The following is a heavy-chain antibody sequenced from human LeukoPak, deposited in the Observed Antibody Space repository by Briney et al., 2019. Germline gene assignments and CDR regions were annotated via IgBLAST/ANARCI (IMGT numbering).Heavy chain of an antibody. Sequence: GASVKVSCKASGYTFTGYYMHWVRQAPGQGLEWMGRINPNSGGTNYAQKVQGRVTMTRDKSISTAYMELSRLRSDDTAVYYCARARITMVRGVIDWFDPWGQGTLVTVSS. CDR2: INPNSGGT. V-gene: IGHV1-2*06. J-gene: IGHJ5*02. D-gene: IGHD3-10*01. CDR1: GYTFTGYY. CDR3: ARARITMVRGVIDWFDP.